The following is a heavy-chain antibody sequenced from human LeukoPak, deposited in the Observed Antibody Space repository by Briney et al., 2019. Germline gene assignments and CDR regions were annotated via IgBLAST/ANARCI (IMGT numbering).Heavy chain of an antibody. J-gene: IGHJ4*02. V-gene: IGHV1-2*02. CDR2: INPNSGGT. CDR1: GYTFTGYY. Sequence: ASVKVSCKASGYTFTGYYMHWVRQAPGQGLEWMGWINPNSGGTNYAQKFQGRVTMTRDTSISTAYMELSRLRSDDTAVYYCASNVGSGDFPFDYWGQGTLVTVSS. CDR3: ASNVGSGDFPFDY. D-gene: IGHD4-17*01.